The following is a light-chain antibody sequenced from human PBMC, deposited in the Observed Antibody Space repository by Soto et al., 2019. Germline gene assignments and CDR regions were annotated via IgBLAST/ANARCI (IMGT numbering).Light chain of an antibody. CDR2: GNS. V-gene: IGLV1-40*01. CDR3: QSYDSSLSGSNVV. Sequence: QSVLTQPPSVSGAPGHRVTISCTGSSSNIGAGYDVLWYQQLPGTAPKLLVYGNSNRPSGVPDRFSGSKSGTSASLAITGLQAEDEADYYCQSYDSSLSGSNVVFGGGTKVTVL. J-gene: IGLJ2*01. CDR1: SSNIGAGYD.